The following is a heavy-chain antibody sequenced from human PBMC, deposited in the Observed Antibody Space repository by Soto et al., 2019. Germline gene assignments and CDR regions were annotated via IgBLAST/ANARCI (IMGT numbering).Heavy chain of an antibody. CDR1: GYTFTSYA. V-gene: IGHV1-3*01. D-gene: IGHD3-9*01. CDR2: INAGNGNT. J-gene: IGHJ4*02. CDR3: ARGHYDILTGYYQALDY. Sequence: ASVKVSCKASGYTFTSYAMHWVRQAPGQRLEWMGWINAGNGNTKYSQKFQGRVTITRDTSASTAYMELSSLRSEDTAVYYCARGHYDILTGYYQALDYWGQGTLVTVSS.